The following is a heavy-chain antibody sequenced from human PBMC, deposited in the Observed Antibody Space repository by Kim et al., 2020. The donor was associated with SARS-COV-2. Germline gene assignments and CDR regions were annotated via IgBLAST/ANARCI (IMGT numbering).Heavy chain of an antibody. J-gene: IGHJ4*02. Sequence: GGSLRLSCAASGFTFSSYSMNWVRQAPGKGLEWVASISSSSGYIYYADSVKGRFTISRDNAKNSLYLQMNSLRAEDTAVYYCARDPASEWFGEPLDYWGPGTLVTVSP. D-gene: IGHD3-10*01. CDR1: GFTFSSYS. CDR2: ISSSSGYI. V-gene: IGHV3-21*04. CDR3: ARDPASEWFGEPLDY.